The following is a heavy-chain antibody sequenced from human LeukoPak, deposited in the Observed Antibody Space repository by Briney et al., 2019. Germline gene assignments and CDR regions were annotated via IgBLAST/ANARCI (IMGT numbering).Heavy chain of an antibody. V-gene: IGHV1-2*02. Sequence: GASVKVSCKASGHTFTGYYMHWVRQAPGQGLEWMGWINPNSGGTNYAQKFQGRVTMTRDTSISTAYMELSRLRSDDTAVYYCARARTAGYYDILTGYRVFDYWGQGTLVTVSS. D-gene: IGHD3-9*01. J-gene: IGHJ4*02. CDR2: INPNSGGT. CDR1: GHTFTGYY. CDR3: ARARTAGYYDILTGYRVFDY.